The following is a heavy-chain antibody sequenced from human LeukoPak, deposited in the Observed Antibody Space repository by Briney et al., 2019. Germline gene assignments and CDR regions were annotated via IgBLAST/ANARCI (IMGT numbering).Heavy chain of an antibody. J-gene: IGHJ4*02. Sequence: SETLSLTCAVYGGSFSGYYWSWIRQLPGKGLEWIGEINHSGSTNYNPSLKSRVTISVDTSKNQFSLKLSSVTAADTAVYYCARDLGSPSDYWGQGTLVTVSS. V-gene: IGHV4-34*01. CDR2: INHSGST. CDR3: ARDLGSPSDY. CDR1: GGSFSGYY. D-gene: IGHD3-16*01.